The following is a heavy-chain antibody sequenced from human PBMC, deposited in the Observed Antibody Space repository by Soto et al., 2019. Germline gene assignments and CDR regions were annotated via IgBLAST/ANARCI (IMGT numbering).Heavy chain of an antibody. D-gene: IGHD3-3*01. CDR1: GGSISSGGYY. Sequence: PSETLSLTCTVSGGSISSGGYYWSWIRQHPGKGLEWIGYIYYSGSTYYNPSLKSRVTISVDTSKNQFSLKLSSVTAADTAVYYCARSFFTIFGVVILGYNWFDPWGQGTLVTVSS. CDR2: IYYSGST. J-gene: IGHJ5*02. V-gene: IGHV4-31*03. CDR3: ARSFFTIFGVVILGYNWFDP.